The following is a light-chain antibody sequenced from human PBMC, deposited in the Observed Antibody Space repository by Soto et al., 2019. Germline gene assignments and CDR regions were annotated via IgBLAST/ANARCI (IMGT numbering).Light chain of an antibody. CDR3: QKYNTGPLT. CDR1: EDISIY. J-gene: IGKJ4*01. CDR2: ADS. Sequence: DVQMTQSPSSLSASVGDRVTITCRASEDISIYLAWYQQKPGKVPTLLITADSTLHSGVPSRFSGSGSGPDFTLTISSLQPEDVATYYCQKYNTGPLTFGGGTKVEIK. V-gene: IGKV1-27*01.